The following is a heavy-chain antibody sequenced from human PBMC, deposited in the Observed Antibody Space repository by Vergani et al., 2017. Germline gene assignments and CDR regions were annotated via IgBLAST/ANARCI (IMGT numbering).Heavy chain of an antibody. J-gene: IGHJ4*02. CDR3: AMSSGWPYFDY. Sequence: QVQLQESGPGLVKPSQTLSLTCTVPGGSINSGSYYWSWIRQPAGKGLEWIGRIYTSGSSNYNPSLMSRVTMSVDTSKNQFSLKRSSVTAADTAVYYCAMSSGWPYFDYWGQGTLVTVSS. V-gene: IGHV4-61*02. CDR1: GGSINSGSYY. CDR2: IYTSGSS. D-gene: IGHD6-19*01.